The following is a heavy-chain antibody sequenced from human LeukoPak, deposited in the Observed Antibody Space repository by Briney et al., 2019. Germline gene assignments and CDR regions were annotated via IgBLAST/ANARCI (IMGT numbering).Heavy chain of an antibody. V-gene: IGHV3-23*01. Sequence: GGSLRLSCAASGFTFSSYAMSWVRQAPGKGPEWVSAISGSGGSTYYADSMKGRFTISRDNSKNTLYLQMNSLRAEDTAVYCCAKDMIVGATIDYWGQGTLVTVSS. CDR3: AKDMIVGATIDY. D-gene: IGHD1-26*01. CDR1: GFTFSSYA. J-gene: IGHJ4*02. CDR2: ISGSGGST.